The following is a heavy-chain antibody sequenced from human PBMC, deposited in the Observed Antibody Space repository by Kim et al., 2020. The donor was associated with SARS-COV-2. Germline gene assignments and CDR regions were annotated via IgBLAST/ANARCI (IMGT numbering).Heavy chain of an antibody. J-gene: IGHJ3*02. Sequence: GGSLRLSCAASGFTFSNAWMSWVRQAPGKGLEWVGRIKSKTDGGTTDYAAPVKGRFTISRDDSKNTLYLQMNSLKTEDTAVYYCTTDHDSSGYYLHSDAFDIWGQGTMVTVSS. CDR1: GFTFSNAW. CDR2: IKSKTDGGTT. CDR3: TTDHDSSGYYLHSDAFDI. V-gene: IGHV3-15*01. D-gene: IGHD3-22*01.